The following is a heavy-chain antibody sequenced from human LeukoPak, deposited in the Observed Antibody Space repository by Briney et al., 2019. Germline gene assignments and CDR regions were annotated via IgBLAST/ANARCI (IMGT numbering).Heavy chain of an antibody. V-gene: IGHV4-34*01. CDR1: GGSFSGYY. D-gene: IGHD3-22*01. Sequence: KPSETLSLTCAVYGGSFSGYYWSWIRQPPGKGLEWIGEINHSGSTNYNPSLKSRVTISVDTSKNQFSLKLSSVTAADTAVYYCARGYYYYDSSGYYETPFDYWGLGTLVTVPS. J-gene: IGHJ4*02. CDR2: INHSGST. CDR3: ARGYYYYDSSGYYETPFDY.